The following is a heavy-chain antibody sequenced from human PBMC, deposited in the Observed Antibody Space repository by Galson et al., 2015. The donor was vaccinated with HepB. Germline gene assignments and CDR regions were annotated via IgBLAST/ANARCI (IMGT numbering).Heavy chain of an antibody. V-gene: IGHV4-59*12. D-gene: IGHD3-22*01. J-gene: IGHJ2*01. CDR2: IYYSGTT. CDR3: AREDYDSSDSYWYFDV. CDR1: GGSIRSYS. Sequence: ETLSLTCTVSGGSIRSYSWSWIRQPPGKGLEWLGYIYYSGTTSYNPSLRSRVTISADMSKNQLSLKVTSVTAADTAVYYCAREDYDSSDSYWYFDVWGRGTLVTVSS.